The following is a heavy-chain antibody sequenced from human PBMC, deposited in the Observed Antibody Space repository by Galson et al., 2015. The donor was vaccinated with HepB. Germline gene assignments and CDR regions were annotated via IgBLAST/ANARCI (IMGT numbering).Heavy chain of an antibody. J-gene: IGHJ6*02. Sequence: SVKVSCKASGYTFTSYAMHWVRQAPGQRLEWMGWINAGNGNTKYSQKFQGRVTITRDTSASTAYMELSSLRSEDTAVYYCARVTYYYGSGSYYMYYYYGMDVWGQGTTVTVSS. V-gene: IGHV1-3*01. CDR2: INAGNGNT. D-gene: IGHD3-10*01. CDR1: GYTFTSYA. CDR3: ARVTYYYGSGSYYMYYYYGMDV.